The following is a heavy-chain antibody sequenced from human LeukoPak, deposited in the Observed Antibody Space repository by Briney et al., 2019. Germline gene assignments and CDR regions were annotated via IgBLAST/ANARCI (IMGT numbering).Heavy chain of an antibody. J-gene: IGHJ5*02. CDR3: ARDYQLLLLWDCFDP. V-gene: IGHV1-69*05. CDR2: IIPIFGTA. D-gene: IGHD2-2*01. Sequence: SVKVSCKASGGTFSSYAISWVRQAPGQGLEWMGGIIPIFGTANYAQKFQGRVTITTDESTSTAYMELRSLRSDDTAVYYCARDYQLLLLWDCFDPWGQGTLVSVSS. CDR1: GGTFSSYA.